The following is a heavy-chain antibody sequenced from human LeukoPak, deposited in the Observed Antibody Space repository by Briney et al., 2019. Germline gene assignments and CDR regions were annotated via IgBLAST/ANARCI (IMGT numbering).Heavy chain of an antibody. CDR1: GFTVSSNY. V-gene: IGHV3-53*01. CDR2: IYSGGST. Sequence: GSLRLSCAASGFTVSSNYMSWVRQAPGKGLEWVSVIYSGGSTYYADSVKGRFTISRDNSKNTLYLQMNSLRAEDTAVYYCATWIQLGYFDYWGRGTLVTVSS. CDR3: ATWIQLGYFDY. D-gene: IGHD5-18*01. J-gene: IGHJ4*02.